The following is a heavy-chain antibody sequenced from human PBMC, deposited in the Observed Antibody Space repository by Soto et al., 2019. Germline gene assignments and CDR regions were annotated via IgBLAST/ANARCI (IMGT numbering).Heavy chain of an antibody. CDR2: INHSGST. D-gene: IGHD3-10*01. J-gene: IGHJ5*02. CDR3: ARGERLWFGETPNWSDP. Sequence: QVQLQQWGAGLLKPSETLSLTCAVYGGSFSGYYWSWIRQPPGKGLEWIGEINHSGSTNYNPSLKSRVTISVDTSKNQFSLKLSSVTAADTAVYYCARGERLWFGETPNWSDPWGQGTLVTVSS. CDR1: GGSFSGYY. V-gene: IGHV4-34*01.